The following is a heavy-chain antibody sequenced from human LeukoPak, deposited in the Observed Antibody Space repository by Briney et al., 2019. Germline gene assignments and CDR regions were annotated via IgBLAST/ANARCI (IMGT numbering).Heavy chain of an antibody. CDR2: INHSGST. Sequence: KPSETLSLTCAFYGGSFSAYYRSWIRQPPGKGLEWIGEINHSGSTNYNPSLKSRVTISVDTSKNQFSLKLSSVTATDTAVYYCATEMSTIRAAFDIWAKGQWSPSLQ. V-gene: IGHV4-34*01. J-gene: IGHJ3*02. CDR3: ATEMSTIRAAFDI. CDR1: GGSFSAYY. D-gene: IGHD5-24*01.